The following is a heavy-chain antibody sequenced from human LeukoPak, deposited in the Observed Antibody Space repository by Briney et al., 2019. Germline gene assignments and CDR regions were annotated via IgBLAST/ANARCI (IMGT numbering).Heavy chain of an antibody. D-gene: IGHD1-26*01. CDR3: ARGGSYRGGFDY. Sequence: SETLSLTCTVSGGSISGHSWSWIRQPPGKGLDWIGYIYTSGSTNFNPSLKSRVTISVDTSKNQFSLKLRSVTAADTAVYYCARGGSYRGGFDYWGQGTLVTVSS. V-gene: IGHV4-59*11. J-gene: IGHJ4*02. CDR1: GGSISGHS. CDR2: IYTSGST.